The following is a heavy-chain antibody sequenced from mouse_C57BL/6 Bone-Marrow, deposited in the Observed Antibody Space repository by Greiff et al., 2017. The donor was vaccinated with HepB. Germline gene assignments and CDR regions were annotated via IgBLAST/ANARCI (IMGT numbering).Heavy chain of an antibody. V-gene: IGHV5-15*01. D-gene: IGHD2-1*01. J-gene: IGHJ4*01. CDR1: GFTFSDYG. Sequence: VQLKESGGGLVQPGGSLKLSCAASGFTFSDYGMAWVRQAPRKGPEWVAFISNLAYSIYYADTVTGRFTISRENAKNTLYLEMSSLRSEDTAMYYCARRGYGNFYYAMDYWGQGTSVTVSS. CDR2: ISNLAYSI. CDR3: ARRGYGNFYYAMDY.